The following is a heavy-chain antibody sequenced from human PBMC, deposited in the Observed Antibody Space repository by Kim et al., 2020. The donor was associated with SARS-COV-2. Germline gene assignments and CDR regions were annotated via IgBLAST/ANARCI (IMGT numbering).Heavy chain of an antibody. D-gene: IGHD6-13*01. CDR1: GFTFSSYA. Sequence: GGSLRLSCAASGFTFSSYAMSWVRQAPGKGLEWVSAISGSGGSTYYADSVKGRFTISRDNSKNTLYLQMNSLRAEDTAVYYCAKGEAAAHIGYYFDYWGQGTLVTVSS. V-gene: IGHV3-23*01. CDR3: AKGEAAAHIGYYFDY. J-gene: IGHJ4*02. CDR2: ISGSGGST.